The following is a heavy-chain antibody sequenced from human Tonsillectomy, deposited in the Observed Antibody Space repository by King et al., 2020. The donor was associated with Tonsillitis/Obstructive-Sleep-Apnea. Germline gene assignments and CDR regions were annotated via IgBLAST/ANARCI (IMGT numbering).Heavy chain of an antibody. CDR3: AKDSRITAAGPLGIAFDI. Sequence: VQLVESGGGVVQPGRSLRLSCAASGFTFSTYGMHWVRQAPGKGLEWVAFISYDGRNKYYADSVKGRFTISRDNSKNTLYVQMNSLRAEDTAVYYCAKDSRITAAGPLGIAFDIWGQGTMVTVSS. D-gene: IGHD6-13*01. CDR1: GFTFSTYG. J-gene: IGHJ3*02. V-gene: IGHV3-30*18. CDR2: ISYDGRNK.